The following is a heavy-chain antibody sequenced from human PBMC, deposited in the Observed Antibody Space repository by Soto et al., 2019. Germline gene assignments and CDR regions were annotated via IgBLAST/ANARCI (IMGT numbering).Heavy chain of an antibody. Sequence: SETLSLTCAVSGGSISSSNWWIWLRQPPGKGLEWIGEIYHSGSTNYNPSLKSRVTISVDKSKNQFSLKLSSVTAADTAVYYWWRGSHFFGSGSFFWWWFDY. J-gene: IGHJ4*01. V-gene: IGHV4-4*02. CDR3: WRGSHFFGSGSFFWWWFDY. D-gene: IGHD3-10*01. CDR1: GGSISSSNW. CDR2: IYHSGST.